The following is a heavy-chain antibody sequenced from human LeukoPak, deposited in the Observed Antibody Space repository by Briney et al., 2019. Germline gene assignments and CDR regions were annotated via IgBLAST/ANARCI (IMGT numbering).Heavy chain of an antibody. V-gene: IGHV4-59*08. CDR1: SGSISRYY. D-gene: IGHD3-22*01. CDR3: ATEHYDSSGYDAFDI. Sequence: PSETLSLTCTISSGSISRYYWSWIRQPPGKGLEWIGYIYYSGSTYYNPSLKSRVTISVDTSKNQFSLKLSSVTAADTAVYYCATEHYDSSGYDAFDIWGQGTMVTVSS. CDR2: IYYSGST. J-gene: IGHJ3*02.